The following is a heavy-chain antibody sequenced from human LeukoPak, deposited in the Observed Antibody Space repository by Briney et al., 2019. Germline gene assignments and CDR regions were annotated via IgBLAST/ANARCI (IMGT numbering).Heavy chain of an antibody. CDR3: ARDGTYYYGSGTPGYYGMDV. J-gene: IGHJ6*04. CDR2: IYYSGST. V-gene: IGHV4-59*01. D-gene: IGHD3-10*01. Sequence: SETLSLTCTVSGGSISSYYWSWIRQPPGKGLEWIGYIYYSGSTNYNPSLKSRVTISVDTSKNQFSLKLSSVTAADMAVYYCARDGTYYYGSGTPGYYGMDVWGKGTTVTVSS. CDR1: GGSISSYY.